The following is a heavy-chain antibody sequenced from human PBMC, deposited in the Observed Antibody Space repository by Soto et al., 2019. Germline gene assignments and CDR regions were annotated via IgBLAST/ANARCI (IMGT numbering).Heavy chain of an antibody. CDR2: ISWDGGST. CDR1: GFTFDDYT. Sequence: PWGSLGVSCASSGFTFDDYTMHWVRQAPGKGLEWVSLISWDGGSTYYADSVKGRFTISRDNSKNSLYLQMNSLRTEDTALYYCAKDSQSRVYGMDVWGQGTTVTVSS. CDR3: AKDSQSRVYGMDV. V-gene: IGHV3-43*01. J-gene: IGHJ6*01.